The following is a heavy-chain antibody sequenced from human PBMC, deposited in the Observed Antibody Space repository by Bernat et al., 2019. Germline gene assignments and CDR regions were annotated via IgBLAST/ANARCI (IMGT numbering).Heavy chain of an antibody. V-gene: IGHV3-30*03. CDR3: ARRPEDGDYYFDY. Sequence: QVQLVESGGGVVQPGRSLRLSCAASGFTFRSYGMYWVRQAPGKGLEWVAVISYDGSDKYHADSVKGRFTISRDSSKNTLCLQMNSLRTEDTAVYYCARRPEDGDYYFDYWGQGTLVTVSS. CDR2: ISYDGSDK. CDR1: GFTFRSYG. J-gene: IGHJ4*02. D-gene: IGHD4-17*01.